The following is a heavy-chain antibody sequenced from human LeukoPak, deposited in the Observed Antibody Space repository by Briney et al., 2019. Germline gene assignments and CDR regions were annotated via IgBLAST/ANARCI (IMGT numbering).Heavy chain of an antibody. Sequence: GGSLRLSCTVFGFTVSSNYMSWVRQAPGKGLEWVSEIYSDGSTYYAASVEGRFSISRHNSRNTVYLQMNDLRVEDTAVYYCARERREHGEFDIWGQGTMVTVSS. V-gene: IGHV3-53*01. CDR2: IYSDGST. CDR1: GFTVSSNY. D-gene: IGHD1-26*01. CDR3: ARERREHGEFDI. J-gene: IGHJ3*02.